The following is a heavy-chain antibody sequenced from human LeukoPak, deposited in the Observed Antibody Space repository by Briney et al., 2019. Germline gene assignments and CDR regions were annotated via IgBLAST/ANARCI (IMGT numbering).Heavy chain of an antibody. CDR2: INPNSGGT. V-gene: IGHV1-2*02. CDR3: ARGGITGTTYNWFDP. CDR1: GYTFTGYY. D-gene: IGHD1-7*01. J-gene: IGHJ5*02. Sequence: ASVKVSCKASGYTFTGYYMHWVRQAPGQGLEWMGWINPNSGGTNYAQKFQGRVTMTGDTSISTAYMELSRLRSDDTAVYYCARGGITGTTYNWFDPWGQGTLVTVSS.